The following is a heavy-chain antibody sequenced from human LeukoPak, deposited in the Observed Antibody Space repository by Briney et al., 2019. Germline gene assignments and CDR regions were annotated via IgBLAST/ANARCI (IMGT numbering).Heavy chain of an antibody. CDR3: ARDLGWIQLWLRGDRWFDP. CDR2: FSYSGTT. CDR1: SASINSSPYF. D-gene: IGHD5-18*01. V-gene: IGHV4-39*07. Sequence: SETLSLTCTVSSASINSSPYFWAWIRQSPGKGLEWIGSFSYSGTTYYNPSLKSRVTISVDTSKNQFSLKLSSVTAADTAVYYCARDLGWIQLWLRGDRWFDPWGQGTLVTVSS. J-gene: IGHJ5*02.